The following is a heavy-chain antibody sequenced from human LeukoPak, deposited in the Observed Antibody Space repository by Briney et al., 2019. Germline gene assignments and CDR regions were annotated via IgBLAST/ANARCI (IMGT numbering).Heavy chain of an antibody. Sequence: ASVKVSCKASGYTFTGYYMHWARQAPRQGLEWMGWINPNSGDTNYAQKFQGRVSMTRDTSISTAYMDLSGLRSDDTALYYCARGLGWDSGTYLGAWGQGTLVTVSS. J-gene: IGHJ5*02. CDR3: ARGLGWDSGTYLGA. CDR2: INPNSGDT. CDR1: GYTFTGYY. D-gene: IGHD1-26*01. V-gene: IGHV1-2*02.